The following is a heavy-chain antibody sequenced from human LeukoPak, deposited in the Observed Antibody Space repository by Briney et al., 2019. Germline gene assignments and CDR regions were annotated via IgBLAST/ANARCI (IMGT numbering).Heavy chain of an antibody. D-gene: IGHD2-2*01. CDR1: GFTFSSYG. V-gene: IGHV3-30*18. CDR3: AKPRLSAAILGSRGGWNWFDP. Sequence: GGSLRLSCAASGFTFSSYGMHWVRQAPGKGLEWVAVISYDGSNKYYADSVKGRFTISRDNSKNTLYLQMNSLRAEDTAVYYCAKPRLSAAILGSRGGWNWFDPWGQGTLVTVSS. CDR2: ISYDGSNK. J-gene: IGHJ5*02.